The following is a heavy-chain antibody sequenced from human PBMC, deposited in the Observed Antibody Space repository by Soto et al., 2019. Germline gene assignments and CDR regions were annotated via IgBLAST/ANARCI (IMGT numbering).Heavy chain of an antibody. CDR3: ASGYYDSSGYWNY. J-gene: IGHJ4*02. CDR1: GYTFTSYY. Sequence: ASVKVSCKASGYTFTSYYMHWVRQAPGQGLEWMGIINPSGGSTSYAQKFQGRVTITADKSTSTAYMELSSLRSEDTAVYYCASGYYDSSGYWNYWGQGTLVTVSS. D-gene: IGHD3-22*01. V-gene: IGHV1-46*01. CDR2: INPSGGST.